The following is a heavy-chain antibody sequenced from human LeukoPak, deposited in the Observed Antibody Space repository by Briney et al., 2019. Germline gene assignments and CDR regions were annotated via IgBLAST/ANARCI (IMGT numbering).Heavy chain of an antibody. CDR2: IRYDGSNK. J-gene: IGHJ6*03. CDR3: ASDKPLGSSWYYYYYYYMDV. D-gene: IGHD6-13*01. CDR1: GFTFSCYG. V-gene: IGHV3-30*02. Sequence: GGSLRLSCAASGFTFSCYGMHWVRQAPGKGLEWVAFIRYDGSNKYYADSVKGRFTISRDNSKNTLYLQMNSLRAEDTAVYYYASDKPLGSSWYYYYYYYMDVWGKGTTVTVSS.